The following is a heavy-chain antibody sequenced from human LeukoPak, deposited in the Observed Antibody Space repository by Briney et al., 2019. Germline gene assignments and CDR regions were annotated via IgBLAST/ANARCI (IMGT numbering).Heavy chain of an antibody. CDR1: GFTFSSYG. J-gene: IGHJ4*02. V-gene: IGHV3-30*02. CDR2: IRYDGSNK. CDR3: AKEYMVRGALDY. Sequence: AGGSLRLSCAASGFTFSSYGMHWVRQAPGKGLEWVAFIRYDGSNKYYADSVKGRFTISRDNSKNTLYLQMNSLRAEDTAVYYCAKEYMVRGALDYWGQGTLVTVSS. D-gene: IGHD3-10*01.